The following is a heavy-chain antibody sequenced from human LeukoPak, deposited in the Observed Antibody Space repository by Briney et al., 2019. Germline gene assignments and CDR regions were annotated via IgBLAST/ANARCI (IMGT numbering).Heavy chain of an antibody. CDR2: IRGKAYGGTT. J-gene: IGHJ4*02. V-gene: IGHV3-49*04. CDR1: GFTFGDYA. Sequence: GGSLRLSCTGSGFTFGDYAVSWVRQAPGKGLEWVGFIRGKAYGGTTDFAASVKGRFTISRDDSKSIAYLQMNSLKTEDTAMYYCTRDTVGYDFWSGYSAFWGQGTLVTVSS. D-gene: IGHD3-3*01. CDR3: TRDTVGYDFWSGYSAF.